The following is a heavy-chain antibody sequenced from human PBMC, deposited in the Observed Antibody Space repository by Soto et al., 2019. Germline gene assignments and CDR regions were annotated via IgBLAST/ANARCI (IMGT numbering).Heavy chain of an antibody. CDR1: GDGFSNYG. CDR2: ISAYDGQT. Sequence: QVQLVQSGAEVKKPGASVRVSCKASGDGFSNYGFSWVRQAPGQGLEWLGWISAYDGQTNYTKKFQGRVTMTTDTSSSTAFLELRSLRSDDTAVYYCARVWYYDSSGYYAFDYWGLGTLVTVSA. CDR3: ARVWYYDSSGYYAFDY. V-gene: IGHV1-18*01. J-gene: IGHJ4*02. D-gene: IGHD3-22*01.